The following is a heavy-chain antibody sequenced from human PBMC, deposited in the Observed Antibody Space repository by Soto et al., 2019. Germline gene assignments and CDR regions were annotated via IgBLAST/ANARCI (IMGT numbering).Heavy chain of an antibody. CDR3: AGDRYYYGSGSYRFDY. Sequence: QVQLVQSGAEVKKPGSSVKVSCKASGGTFSSYTISWVRQAPGQGLEWMGRIIPILGIANYAQKFHGRVTITADKSTSTAYRELSSRRSECTAVYYCAGDRYYYGSGSYRFDYWGQGTLVTVSS. J-gene: IGHJ4*02. CDR2: IIPILGIA. CDR1: GGTFSSYT. D-gene: IGHD3-10*01. V-gene: IGHV1-69*02.